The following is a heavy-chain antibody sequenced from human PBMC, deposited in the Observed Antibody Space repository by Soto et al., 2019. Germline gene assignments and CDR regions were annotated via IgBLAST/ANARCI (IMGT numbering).Heavy chain of an antibody. CDR2: INTNSGDT. Sequence: ASVKVSCKASGYTFAGYYMHWVRQAPVQGLEWMGWINTNSGDTQYAQKFQGRVTMTSDTSISTAYMELRSLRVDDTAVYYCARDHQELILYNWFDPWGQGTRVTVSS. D-gene: IGHD1-7*01. V-gene: IGHV1-2*02. J-gene: IGHJ5*02. CDR3: ARDHQELILYNWFDP. CDR1: GYTFAGYY.